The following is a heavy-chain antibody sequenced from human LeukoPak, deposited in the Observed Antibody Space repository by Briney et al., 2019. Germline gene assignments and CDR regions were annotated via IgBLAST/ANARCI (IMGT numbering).Heavy chain of an antibody. CDR1: GFTFSDHY. CDR3: AWAVYRFFCSGQQGNYGFYI. CDR2: TRNKANSYTT. Sequence: PGGSLRLSCAASGFTFSDHYMDWVRQAPGKGLEWVGRTRNKANSYTTEYAASVKGRFTISRDDSKNSLYLQMNSLKTEDTAVNYCAWAVYRFFCSGQQGNYGFYIWGQGTMVNVFS. V-gene: IGHV3-72*01. D-gene: IGHD3-10*02. J-gene: IGHJ3*02.